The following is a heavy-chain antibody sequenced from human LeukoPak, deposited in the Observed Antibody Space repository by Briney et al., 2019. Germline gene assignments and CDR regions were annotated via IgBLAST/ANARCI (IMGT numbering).Heavy chain of an antibody. Sequence: PSETLSLTCSVSGESIRSTTFWGWIRQSPGRGLEWIASTSHAGISYYNPSLSSRVTVSADSSKNQFSLRLSSVTAADKAVYYCARRGGHSWDVGNWFDPWGQGTPVTVSS. J-gene: IGHJ5*02. CDR1: GESIRSTTF. CDR3: ARRGGHSWDVGNWFDP. V-gene: IGHV4-39*01. D-gene: IGHD6-13*01. CDR2: TSHAGIS.